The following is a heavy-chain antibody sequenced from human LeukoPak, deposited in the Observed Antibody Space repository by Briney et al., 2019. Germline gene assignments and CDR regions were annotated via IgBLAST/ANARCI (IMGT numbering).Heavy chain of an antibody. J-gene: IGHJ5*02. CDR1: GGSISSSSYY. CDR2: IYDSGST. Sequence: PSETLSLTCTVSGGSISSSSYYWGWIRQPPGKGLEWTGSIYDSGSTYYNPSLKSRVTISVDTSKNQFSLKLSSVTAADTAVYYCARHTLYSSSWNWFDPWGQGTLVTVSS. D-gene: IGHD6-13*01. CDR3: ARHTLYSSSWNWFDP. V-gene: IGHV4-39*01.